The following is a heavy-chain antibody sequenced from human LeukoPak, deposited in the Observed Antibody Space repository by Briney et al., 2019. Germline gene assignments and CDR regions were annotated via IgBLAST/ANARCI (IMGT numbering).Heavy chain of an antibody. CDR1: GRSISSGDYY. Sequence: SQTLSLTCTVSGRSISSGDYYWSWIRQPPGKGLEWIGYIYYSGSTYYNPSLKSRVTISVDTSKNQFSLKLSSVTAADTAVYYCARDNPRGDFWTNYYYGMDVWGQGTTVTVSS. CDR3: ARDNPRGDFWTNYYYGMDV. D-gene: IGHD3-3*01. V-gene: IGHV4-30-4*01. CDR2: IYYSGST. J-gene: IGHJ6*02.